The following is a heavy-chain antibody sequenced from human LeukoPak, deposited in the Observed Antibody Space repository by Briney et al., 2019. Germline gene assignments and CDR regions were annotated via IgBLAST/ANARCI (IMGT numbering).Heavy chain of an antibody. CDR1: GFTFSSYG. CDR3: AKDDIYDSSGYYYVRPRGY. V-gene: IGHV3-30*02. D-gene: IGHD3-22*01. CDR2: IRYDGSNK. Sequence: PGGSLRLSCAASGFTFSSYGMHWVRQAPGKGLEWVAFIRYDGSNKYYADSVKGRFTISRDNSKNTLYLQMNSLRAEDTAVYYCAKDDIYDSSGYYYVRPRGYWGQGTLVTVSS. J-gene: IGHJ4*02.